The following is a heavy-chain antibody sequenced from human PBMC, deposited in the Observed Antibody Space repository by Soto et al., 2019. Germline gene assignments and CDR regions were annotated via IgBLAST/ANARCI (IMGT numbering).Heavy chain of an antibody. J-gene: IGHJ4*02. D-gene: IGHD3-10*01. CDR2: IYYSGST. CDR1: GGSISSYY. V-gene: IGHV4-59*01. Sequence: SETLSLTCTVSGGSISSYYWSWIRQPPGKGLEWIGYIYYSGSTNYNPSLKSRVTISVDTSKNQFSLKLSSVTAADTAVYYCAREITMVRGSPAYYFDYWGQGTLVTVS. CDR3: AREITMVRGSPAYYFDY.